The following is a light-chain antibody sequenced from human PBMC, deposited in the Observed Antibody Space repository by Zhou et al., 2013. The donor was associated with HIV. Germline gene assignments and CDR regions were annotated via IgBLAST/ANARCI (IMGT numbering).Light chain of an antibody. V-gene: IGKV3-11*01. J-gene: IGKJ2*01. Sequence: EIVLTQSPGTLSLSPGEGATLSSRASHTISANYLAWYQQKPGQAPRLLIYDASKRATGIPARFTGSGSGTFFTLTISSLEPEDFALYYCQQRSNWYTFGQGTKVEIK. CDR2: DAS. CDR3: QQRSNWYT. CDR1: HTISANY.